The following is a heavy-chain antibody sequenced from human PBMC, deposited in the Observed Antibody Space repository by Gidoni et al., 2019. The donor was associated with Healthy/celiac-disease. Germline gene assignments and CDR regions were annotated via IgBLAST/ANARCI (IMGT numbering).Heavy chain of an antibody. CDR1: GFTFSSYA. D-gene: IGHD3-3*01. CDR3: LRRPYYYYGMDV. J-gene: IGHJ6*02. V-gene: IGHV3-23*04. CDR2: ISGSGGST. Sequence: EVQLVESGGGLVQPGGSLRLSCAASGFTFSSYAMRRVRQAPGEGREWVSAISGSGGSTYYADSGKGRFTISRDNSKNTLYLQMNSLRAEDTAVYYCLRRPYYYYGMDVWGQGTTVTVSS.